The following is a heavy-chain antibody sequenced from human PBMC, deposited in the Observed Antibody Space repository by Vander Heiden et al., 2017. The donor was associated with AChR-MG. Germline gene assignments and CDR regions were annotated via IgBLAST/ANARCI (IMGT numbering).Heavy chain of an antibody. J-gene: IGHJ4*02. D-gene: IGHD1-1*01. CDR3: AQRWPWNSHYFAS. Sequence: EVQLLESGGDLVQPGGSLSPSCVGSGFPFSTHAMSWVRQPPGKGLEWVSVSSGRGGSTYYADSVKGRFTISRDNSKNTLYLQRSSLRPEDTAVYYCAQRWPWNSHYFASWGQGTLVTVSS. CDR1: GFPFSTHA. V-gene: IGHV3-23*01. CDR2: SSGRGGST.